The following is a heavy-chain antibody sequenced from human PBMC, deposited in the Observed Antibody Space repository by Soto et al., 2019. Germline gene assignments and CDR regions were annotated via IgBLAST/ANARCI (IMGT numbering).Heavy chain of an antibody. CDR2: IYHSGST. Sequence: QVQLQESGPGLVKPSGTLSLTCAVSGGSISSSNWWSWVRQPPGKGLEWMGEIYHSGSTNYNPSLKRRVTLSVDKSKNQFSLKLSSVTAADTAVYYCAGEVSGSSSFDYWGQGTLVTVSS. CDR3: AGEVSGSSSFDY. D-gene: IGHD6-13*01. V-gene: IGHV4-4*02. J-gene: IGHJ4*02. CDR1: GGSISSSNW.